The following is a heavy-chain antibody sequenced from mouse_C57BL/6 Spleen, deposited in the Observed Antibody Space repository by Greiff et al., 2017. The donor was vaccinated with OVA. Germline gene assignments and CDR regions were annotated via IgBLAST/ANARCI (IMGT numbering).Heavy chain of an antibody. J-gene: IGHJ3*01. CDR2: IYPGGGYT. D-gene: IGHD3-3*01. V-gene: IGHV1-63*01. Sequence: QVQLQQSGAELVRPGPSVKMSCKASGYTFTNYWIGWEKQRPGHGLEWIGDIYPGGGYTNYYEKFKGKATLTADKSSSTAYMQFSSLTSEDSAIYYCAIGAREAWFAYWGQGTLVTVSA. CDR3: AIGAREAWFAY. CDR1: GYTFTNYW.